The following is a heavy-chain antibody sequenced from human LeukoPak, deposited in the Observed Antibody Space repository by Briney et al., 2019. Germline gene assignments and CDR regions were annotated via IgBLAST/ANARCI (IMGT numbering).Heavy chain of an antibody. CDR2: IIPIFGTA. J-gene: IGHJ4*02. CDR1: GGTFSSYA. CDR3: ARTYYYDSSGYYDDFDY. Sequence: SVKVSCKASGGTFSSYAISWVRQAPEQGLEWMGGIIPIFGTANYAQKFQGRVTITADESTSTAYMELSSLRSEDTAVYYCARTYYYDSSGYYDDFDYWGQGTLVTVSS. V-gene: IGHV1-69*01. D-gene: IGHD3-22*01.